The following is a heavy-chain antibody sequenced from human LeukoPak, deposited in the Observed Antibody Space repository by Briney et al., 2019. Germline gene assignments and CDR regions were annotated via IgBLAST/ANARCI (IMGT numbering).Heavy chain of an antibody. V-gene: IGHV3-21*01. D-gene: IGHD3-3*01. J-gene: IGHJ4*02. CDR2: ISSSSSYI. CDR3: ARDPNTIFGVVIH. Sequence: GGSLRLSCAASGFTFSSYAMSWVRQAPGKGLEWVSSISSSSSYIYYADSVKGQFTISRDNAKNSLYLQMNSLRAEDTAVYYCARDPNTIFGVVIHWGQGTLVTVSS. CDR1: GFTFSSYA.